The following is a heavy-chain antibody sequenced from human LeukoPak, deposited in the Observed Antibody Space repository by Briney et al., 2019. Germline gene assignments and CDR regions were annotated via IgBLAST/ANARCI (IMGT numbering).Heavy chain of an antibody. CDR3: ARDVFYSFDY. J-gene: IGHJ4*02. D-gene: IGHD4-11*01. CDR2: TSHDGSNK. CDR1: GFTFSTYI. V-gene: IGHV3-30-3*01. Sequence: GGSLRLSCAASGFTFSTYIMHWVRQAPGKGLEWVAVTSHDGSNKYNADSVKGRFTISRDNSKNTPYLQMNSLRAEDTAVYYCARDVFYSFDYWGQGALVTVSS.